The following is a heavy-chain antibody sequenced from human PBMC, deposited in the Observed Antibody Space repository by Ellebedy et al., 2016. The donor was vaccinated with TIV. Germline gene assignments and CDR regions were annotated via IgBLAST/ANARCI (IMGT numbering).Heavy chain of an antibody. Sequence: SLKISCAASGFAFDAYAMHWVRQAPGKGLEWVSGISWNSGDIAYADSVKGRFTIFRDNAKNSLYLRMNSLRPEDTAFYYCALLSGRAVTTYGYWGQGILVTVSS. J-gene: IGHJ4*02. CDR1: GFAFDAYA. CDR3: ALLSGRAVTTYGY. D-gene: IGHD4-11*01. CDR2: ISWNSGDI. V-gene: IGHV3-9*01.